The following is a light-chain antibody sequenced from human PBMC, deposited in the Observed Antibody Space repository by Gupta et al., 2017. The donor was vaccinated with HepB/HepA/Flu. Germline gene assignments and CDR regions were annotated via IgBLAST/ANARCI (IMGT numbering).Light chain of an antibody. J-gene: IGLJ2*01. Sequence: TCQGDSLRSYYASWYKQKPGQAPVLVIYSKKNLLSRIPDRFTGSSSGNTASFTITGAQAEDEADYYCNSRDSSGNHVVFGGGTKLTVL. CDR3: NSRDSSGNHVV. CDR1: SLRSYY. CDR2: SKK. V-gene: IGLV3-19*01.